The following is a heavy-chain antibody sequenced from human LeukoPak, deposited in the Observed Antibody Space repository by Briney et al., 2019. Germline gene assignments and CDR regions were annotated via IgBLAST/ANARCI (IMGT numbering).Heavy chain of an antibody. CDR1: GYTFTNSA. V-gene: IGHV1-18*01. J-gene: IGHJ4*02. CDR2: ISAYNANT. CDR3: ARTGRAHYCDY. Sequence: ASVKVSCKASGYTFTNSAISWVRQAPGQGLEWMGWISAYNANTNYAQKLQGRVTMTTDTSTSTAYMELRSLRSDDTALYYCARTGRAHYCDYWGQGTLVTVSS. D-gene: IGHD2-15*01.